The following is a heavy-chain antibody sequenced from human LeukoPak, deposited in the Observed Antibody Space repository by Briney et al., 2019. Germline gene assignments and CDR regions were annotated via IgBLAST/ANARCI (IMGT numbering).Heavy chain of an antibody. D-gene: IGHD3-22*01. Sequence: SVKVSCKASGGTFISYAISWVRQAPGQGLEWMGGIIPIFGTANYAQKFQGRVTITADESTSTAYMELSSLRSEDTAVYYCARGLPGYYDSSGSPGDYWGQGTLVTVSS. J-gene: IGHJ4*02. CDR3: ARGLPGYYDSSGSPGDY. CDR1: GGTFISYA. V-gene: IGHV1-69*13. CDR2: IIPIFGTA.